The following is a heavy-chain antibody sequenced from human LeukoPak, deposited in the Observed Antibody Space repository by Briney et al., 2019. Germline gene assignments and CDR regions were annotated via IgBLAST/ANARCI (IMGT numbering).Heavy chain of an antibody. D-gene: IGHD3-16*01. J-gene: IGHJ5*01. CDR2: IRYDGNNK. CDR1: GFTFSSSD. Sequence: GGSLRLSCAASGFTFSSSDMRWVRQAPGKGLEWVAFIRYDGNNKYYADSVKGRLTITGDNSKNTLYLQMNSLRAADTAVYYCAKGYRNHLLILLDSWGQGTLVTVSS. CDR3: AKGYRNHLLILLDS. V-gene: IGHV3-30*02.